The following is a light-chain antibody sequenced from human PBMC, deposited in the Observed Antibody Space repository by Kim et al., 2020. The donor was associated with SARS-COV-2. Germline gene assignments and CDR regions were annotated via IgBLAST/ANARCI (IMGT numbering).Light chain of an antibody. V-gene: IGLV1-40*01. CDR1: HSNIGAGYD. CDR2: GDI. Sequence: QSVLTQPPSVSGAPGQRVTVSCTGTHSNIGAGYDVHWYQQFPAMVPKLLIYGDINRPSGVPDRFSGSKSGSSASLVITGLQPEDEADYYCQSYDSSLSGFVFGSGTKVTVL. CDR3: QSYDSSLSGFV. J-gene: IGLJ1*01.